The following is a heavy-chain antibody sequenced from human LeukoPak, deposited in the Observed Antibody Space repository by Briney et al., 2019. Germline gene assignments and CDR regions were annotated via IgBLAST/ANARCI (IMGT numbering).Heavy chain of an antibody. CDR1: GFTFSDFW. CDR2: TKGDGTT. CDR3: AKDLMRDLWFGES. D-gene: IGHD3-10*01. V-gene: IGHV3-74*03. J-gene: IGHJ5*02. Sequence: GGSLRLSCVGSGFTFSDFWIHWVRQVPGKGLLWVSRTKGDGTTSYADSVTGRFTISRDNSKNTLYLQMNSLRAEDTAVYYCAKDLMRDLWFGESWGQGTLVTISS.